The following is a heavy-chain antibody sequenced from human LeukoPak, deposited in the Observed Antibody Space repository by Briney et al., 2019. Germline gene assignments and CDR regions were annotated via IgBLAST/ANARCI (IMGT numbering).Heavy chain of an antibody. V-gene: IGHV3-21*01. CDR1: GITFSNYG. CDR3: AKFIAAPFYFDY. D-gene: IGHD6-13*01. CDR2: ISSSSSYI. J-gene: IGHJ4*02. Sequence: PGGSLRLSCGASGITFSNYGMHWVRQAPGKGLEWVSSISSSSSYIYYADSVKGRFTISRDNAKNSLYLQMNSLRAEDTAVYYCAKFIAAPFYFDYWGQGTLVTVSS.